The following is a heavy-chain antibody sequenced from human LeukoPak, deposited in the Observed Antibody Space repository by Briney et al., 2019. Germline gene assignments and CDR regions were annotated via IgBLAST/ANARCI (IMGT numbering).Heavy chain of an antibody. D-gene: IGHD1-26*01. CDR1: GGSFSGYY. J-gene: IGHJ4*01. CDR3: ARGRVVGATTPLGC. V-gene: IGHV4-34*01. CDR2: INHSGIT. Sequence: SETLSLTRAVYGGSFSGYYSSWIRQPPGKGLEWIGEINHSGITNYNPSLKSRVTISVDTSKNQFSLKLSSVTAADTAVYYCARGRVVGATTPLGCWRQRTLVTVSS.